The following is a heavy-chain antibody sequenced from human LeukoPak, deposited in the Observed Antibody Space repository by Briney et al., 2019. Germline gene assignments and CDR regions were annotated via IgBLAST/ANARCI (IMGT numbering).Heavy chain of an antibody. CDR3: VRRYGSEDYRPDC. D-gene: IGHD3-10*01. J-gene: IGHJ4*02. Sequence: SETLSLTCSVSGGSISTGRYYWGWIRQPPGKGLEWNGSIYSTRITYYNPSLQSRVTISVDTPKNQFSLSLSSVTAADTAVYYCVRRYGSEDYRPDCWGQGTLVTVSS. CDR2: IYSTRIT. CDR1: GGSISTGRYY. V-gene: IGHV4-39*01.